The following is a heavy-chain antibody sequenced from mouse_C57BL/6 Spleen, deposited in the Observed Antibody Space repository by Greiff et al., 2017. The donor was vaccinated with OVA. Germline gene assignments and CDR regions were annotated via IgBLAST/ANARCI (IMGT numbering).Heavy chain of an antibody. V-gene: IGHV1-26*01. CDR3: ARPYYYGSSHWYFDV. Sequence: EVQLQQSGPELVKPGASVKISCKASGYTFTDYYMNWVKQSHGKSLEWIGDINPNNGGTSYNQKFKGKATLTVDKSYSTAYMELRSLTSEDSAVYYCARPYYYGSSHWYFDVWGTGTTVTVSS. D-gene: IGHD1-1*01. CDR1: GYTFTDYY. J-gene: IGHJ1*03. CDR2: INPNNGGT.